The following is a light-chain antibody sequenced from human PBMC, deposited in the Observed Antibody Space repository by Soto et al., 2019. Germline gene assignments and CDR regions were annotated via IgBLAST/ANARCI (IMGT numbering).Light chain of an antibody. CDR1: QNVGTY. CDR3: QQRFNWPLT. CDR2: DAS. Sequence: VLTQSPATLPLSPGDRATLSRRASQNVGTYLAWYQQKPGQVPRLLIYDASNRATGIPARFSGSGSGTDFTLTISSLEPEDFAVYYCQQRFNWPLTFGGGTKVEIK. J-gene: IGKJ4*01. V-gene: IGKV3-11*01.